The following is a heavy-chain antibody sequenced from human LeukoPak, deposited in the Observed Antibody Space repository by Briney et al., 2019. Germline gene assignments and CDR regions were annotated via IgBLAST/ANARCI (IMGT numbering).Heavy chain of an antibody. CDR1: GFTFSNYA. D-gene: IGHD6-13*01. Sequence: GGSLRLSCAASGFTFSNYAMSWVRQAPGKGLEWVSAISANGGGTYYADSVKGRFTISRDNSKNTLYLQMNSLRAEDTAVYYCAKGSSPFDYWGQGTLVTVAS. CDR3: AKGSSPFDY. J-gene: IGHJ4*02. V-gene: IGHV3-23*01. CDR2: ISANGGGT.